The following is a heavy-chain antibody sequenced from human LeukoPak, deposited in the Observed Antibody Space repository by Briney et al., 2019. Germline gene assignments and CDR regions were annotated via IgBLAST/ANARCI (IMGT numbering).Heavy chain of an antibody. CDR3: ARDQGGYSGYARP. Sequence: SETLSLTCTISGGSISSYYWSWIRQPPGKGLEWIGYIYYSGSTNYNPSLKSRVTISVDTSKNQFSLKLSSVTAADTAVYYCARDQGGYSGYARPWGQGTLVTVSS. D-gene: IGHD5-12*01. J-gene: IGHJ5*02. V-gene: IGHV4-59*12. CDR1: GGSISSYY. CDR2: IYYSGST.